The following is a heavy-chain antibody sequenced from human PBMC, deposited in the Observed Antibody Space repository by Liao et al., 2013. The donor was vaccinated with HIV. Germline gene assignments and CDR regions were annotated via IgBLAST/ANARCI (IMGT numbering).Heavy chain of an antibody. V-gene: IGHV4-61*02. Sequence: QLQLQESGPGLVKPSQTLSLTCSVSGGSIRSGSYYWSWIRQPAGRGLEWIGRIYSSGNTNYNPSLKSRVTLSVDTSKNQFSLKLTSVTAADTAVYYCAARITISGVAIPHALDVWGQGTMSPSLQ. CDR2: IYSSGNT. CDR1: GGSIRSGSYY. J-gene: IGHJ3*01. CDR3: AARITISGVAIPHALDV. D-gene: IGHD3-3*01.